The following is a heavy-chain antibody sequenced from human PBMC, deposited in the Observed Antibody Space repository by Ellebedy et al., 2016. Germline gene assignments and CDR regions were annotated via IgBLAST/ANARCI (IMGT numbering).Heavy chain of an antibody. J-gene: IGHJ6*02. Sequence: ASVKVSCKASGFTFTSSAVQWVRQARGQRLEWIGWIVVGSGNTNYAQKFQERVTITRDMSTSTAYMELSSLRSEDTAVYYCAAPGRAAAGAKRYYYYYGMDVWGQGTTVTVSS. CDR3: AAPGRAAAGAKRYYYYYGMDV. V-gene: IGHV1-58*01. CDR2: IVVGSGNT. D-gene: IGHD6-13*01. CDR1: GFTFTSSA.